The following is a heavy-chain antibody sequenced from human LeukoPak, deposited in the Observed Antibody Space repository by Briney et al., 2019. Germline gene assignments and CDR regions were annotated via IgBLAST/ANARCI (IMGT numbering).Heavy chain of an antibody. D-gene: IGHD3-3*01. CDR3: ARDRDVARFLEWLYNYYYYGMDV. CDR2: ISYDGSNK. J-gene: IGHJ6*02. V-gene: IGHV3-30-3*01. Sequence: GRSVRRSWGASGFTVRSYAMHGGRQAPGKGLEWVAVISYDGSNKYYADSVKGRFNISRDNSKNTLYLQMNSLRAEDTAVYYCARDRDVARFLEWLYNYYYYGMDVWGQGTTVAVSS. CDR1: GFTVRSYA.